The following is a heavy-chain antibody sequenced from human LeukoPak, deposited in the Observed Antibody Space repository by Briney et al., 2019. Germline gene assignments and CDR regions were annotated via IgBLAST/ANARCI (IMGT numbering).Heavy chain of an antibody. Sequence: PSETLSLTCTVSGGSISSSSYYWGWIRQPPGKGLEWIGSIYYSGSTYYNPSLKSRVTISVDTSKNQFSLKLSSVTAADTAVYYCATPRWYGHGYYFDYWGQGTLVTVSS. CDR3: ATPRWYGHGYYFDY. D-gene: IGHD4-23*01. J-gene: IGHJ4*02. CDR1: GGSISSSSYY. CDR2: IYYSGST. V-gene: IGHV4-39*01.